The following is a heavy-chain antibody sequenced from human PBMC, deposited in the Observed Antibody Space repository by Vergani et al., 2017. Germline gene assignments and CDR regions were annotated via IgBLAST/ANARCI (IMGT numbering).Heavy chain of an antibody. D-gene: IGHD6-13*01. J-gene: IGHJ2*01. CDR1: GYTFTSYD. Sequence: QVQLVQSGAEVKKPGASVKVSCKASGYTFTSYDINWVRQATGQGLEWMGWMNPKSGNTGYAQKFQGRVTMTRNTSISTAYMELSSLRSDDTGVYYCATSDSSSSVWYFDLWGRGTLVTVSS. CDR2: MNPKSGNT. CDR3: ATSDSSSSVWYFDL. V-gene: IGHV1-8*01.